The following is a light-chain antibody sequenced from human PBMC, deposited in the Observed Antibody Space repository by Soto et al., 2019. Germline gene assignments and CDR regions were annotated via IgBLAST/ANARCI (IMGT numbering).Light chain of an antibody. J-gene: IGKJ1*01. V-gene: IGKV3-15*01. CDR2: DAS. Sequence: EIVLTQSPGTLSLSPGERATLSCRASQSVSSSYLAWYQHKPGQAPRLLIYDASTRATGIPARFSGSGSGTEFTLTISSLQSEDFVVYYCQQYNNWRTFGQGTKVDIK. CDR1: QSVSSSY. CDR3: QQYNNWRT.